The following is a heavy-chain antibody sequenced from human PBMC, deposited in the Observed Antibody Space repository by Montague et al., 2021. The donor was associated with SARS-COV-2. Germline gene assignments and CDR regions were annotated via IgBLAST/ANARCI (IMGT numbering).Heavy chain of an antibody. CDR3: ARATGGVVVIEGHFDY. CDR2: IYHSGGT. Sequence: SETLSLTCTVSGYSISSGYSCCWIRQPPGKGLEWIGSIYHSGGTYYNPPLKTRVTISVDTSKNQFSLNLSSVTAEDTALYYCARATGGVVVIEGHFDYWCQGALVPVSS. J-gene: IGHJ4*02. D-gene: IGHD3-22*01. V-gene: IGHV4-38-2*02. CDR1: GYSISSGYS.